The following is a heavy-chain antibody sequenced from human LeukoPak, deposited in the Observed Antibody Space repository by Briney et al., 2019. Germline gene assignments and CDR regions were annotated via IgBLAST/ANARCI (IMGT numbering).Heavy chain of an antibody. CDR3: ARTNYYYYYGMDA. J-gene: IGHJ6*04. Sequence: GESLRLSCAAHGFTFSSYWMHWVRQAGGKGVVGVSRNNSDGSSTKYADCVKGRFTISRDNAKNTLYLQMNSLRAEDTAVYYCARTNYYYYYGMDAWGKGTTVTVSS. V-gene: IGHV3-74*01. CDR1: GFTFSSYW. CDR2: NNSDGSST.